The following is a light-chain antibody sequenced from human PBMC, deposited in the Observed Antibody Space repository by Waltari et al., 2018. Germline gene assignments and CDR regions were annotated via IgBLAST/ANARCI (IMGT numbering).Light chain of an antibody. J-gene: IGLJ3*02. CDR1: NFRSND. Sequence: SYVLTQPPSVSVAPGQTAPLTCGGDNFRSNDANWYQQRPGRAPVVVIYDDADRPLTIPERFSGSNSGNTATLTITMVEVGDEADFYCQVWDSSSDHWVFGGGTKLTVL. V-gene: IGLV3-21*02. CDR3: QVWDSSSDHWV. CDR2: DDA.